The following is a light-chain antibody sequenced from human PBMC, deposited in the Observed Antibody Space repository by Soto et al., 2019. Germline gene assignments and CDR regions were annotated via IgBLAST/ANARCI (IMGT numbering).Light chain of an antibody. CDR3: QHYNFWPHT. V-gene: IGKV3-15*01. Sequence: EILLTQSPATLALSPGEGATLSCRASQSVRDNLAWYQQKPGQAPRLLIYRASTRATGVPARFSGSGSGTEFTLTISSLQSEDFAVYFCQHYNFWPHTFGQGTKLEIK. J-gene: IGKJ2*01. CDR2: RAS. CDR1: QSVRDN.